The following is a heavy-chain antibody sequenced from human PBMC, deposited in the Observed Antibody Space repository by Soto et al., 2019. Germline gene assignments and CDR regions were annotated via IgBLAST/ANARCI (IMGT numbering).Heavy chain of an antibody. V-gene: IGHV1-69*01. CDR1: GGTFSSYA. D-gene: IGHD2-15*01. J-gene: IGHJ6*02. CDR2: IIPIFGTA. Sequence: QVQLLQSGAEVKKPGSSVKVSCKAPGGTFSSYAISWVRQAPGQGLEWMGGIIPIFGTAKYAQKFQGRVTITADESTRRGYMELSSLRSEETARYYCARSQGGSSSLDIYYYSYDGMDGWGQGTRVTVSS. CDR3: ARSQGGSSSLDIYYYSYDGMDG.